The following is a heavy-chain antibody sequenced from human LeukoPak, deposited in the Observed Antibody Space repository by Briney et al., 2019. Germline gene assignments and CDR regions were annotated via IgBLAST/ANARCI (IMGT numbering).Heavy chain of an antibody. CDR3: ARNNCSGGSCYPGDI. D-gene: IGHD2-15*01. V-gene: IGHV4-34*01. J-gene: IGHJ3*02. CDR1: GGSFSGYY. Sequence: SETLSLTCAVYGGSFSGYYWSWIRQPPGKGLEWIGEINHSGSTNYNPSLKSRVTISVDTSKNQFSLKLSSVTAADTAVYYCARNNCSGGSCYPGDIWGQGTMVTVSS. CDR2: INHSGST.